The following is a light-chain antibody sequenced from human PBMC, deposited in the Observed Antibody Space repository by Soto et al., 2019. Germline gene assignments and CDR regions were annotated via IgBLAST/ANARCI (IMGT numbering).Light chain of an antibody. V-gene: IGLV1-40*01. CDR2: GNS. CDR1: SSNIGAGYD. Sequence: QPVLTQPPSVSGAPGQRVTISCTGSSSNIGAGYDVHWYQQLPGTAPKLLIYGNSNRPSGVPDRFSGSKSGTSASLAITGLQAEDEADYYCQSYGGSLSGYVFGTGTTLTVL. CDR3: QSYGGSLSGYV. J-gene: IGLJ1*01.